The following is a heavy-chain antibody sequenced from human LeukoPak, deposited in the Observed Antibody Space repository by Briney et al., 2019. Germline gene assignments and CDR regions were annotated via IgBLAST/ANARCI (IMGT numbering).Heavy chain of an antibody. CDR2: ITPNTNGT. Sequence: ASVRVSCKASGYTFTVYFLHWVRQAPGQGLEWMGLITPNTNGTNYAQKLQGRVTMTTDTSTSTAYMELRSLRSDDTAVYYCARDLADRFGELLPNYYFDYWGQGTLVTVSS. V-gene: IGHV1-2*02. CDR3: ARDLADRFGELLPNYYFDY. D-gene: IGHD3-10*01. J-gene: IGHJ4*02. CDR1: GYTFTVYF.